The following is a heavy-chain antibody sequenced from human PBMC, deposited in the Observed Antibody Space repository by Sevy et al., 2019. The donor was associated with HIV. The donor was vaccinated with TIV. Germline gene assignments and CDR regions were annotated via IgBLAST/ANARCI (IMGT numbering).Heavy chain of an antibody. V-gene: IGHV1-18*01. J-gene: IGHJ6*02. CDR3: ARDVAAAEDYYYGMDV. D-gene: IGHD6-13*01. CDR2: ISAYNGNT. Sequence: ASVKVSCKASGYTFTSYGISWVRQAPGQGLEWMGWISAYNGNTNYAQKLQGRVTMTTDTSTSTAYMELRSLRSDDTAVYYRARDVAAAEDYYYGMDVWGQGTTVTVSS. CDR1: GYTFTSYG.